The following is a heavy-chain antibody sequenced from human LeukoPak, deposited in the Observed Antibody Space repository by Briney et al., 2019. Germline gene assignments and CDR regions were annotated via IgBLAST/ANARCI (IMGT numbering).Heavy chain of an antibody. CDR1: GGSFSDYY. CDR2: INHSGST. CDR3: ARIPTYGSGIHYYYSYYMDV. J-gene: IGHJ6*03. D-gene: IGHD3-10*01. Sequence: SETLSLTCAVYGGSFSDYYWSWIRQPPGKGLEWIGEINHSGSTNYNPSLKSRVTISVDTSKNLFSLKLSSVTAADTAVYYCARIPTYGSGIHYYYSYYMDVWGKGTTVTVSS. V-gene: IGHV4-34*01.